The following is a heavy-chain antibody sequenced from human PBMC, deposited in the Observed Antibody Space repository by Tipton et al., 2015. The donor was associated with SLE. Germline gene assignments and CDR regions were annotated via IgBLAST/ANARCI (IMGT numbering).Heavy chain of an antibody. V-gene: IGHV3-49*04. CDR3: TREAPRYSSGWMGGYFDL. CDR1: GFTFGYYA. CDR2: IRSKAYGGTT. Sequence: SLRLSCTASGFTFGYYAMSWVRQAPGKGLEWVGFIRSKAYGGTTEYAASVKGRFTISRDDSKSIAYLQMNSLKTEDTAVYYCTREAPRYSSGWMGGYFDLWGRGTLVTVSS. D-gene: IGHD6-19*01. J-gene: IGHJ2*01.